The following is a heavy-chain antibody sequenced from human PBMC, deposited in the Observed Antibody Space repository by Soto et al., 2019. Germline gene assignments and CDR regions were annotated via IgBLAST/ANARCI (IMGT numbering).Heavy chain of an antibody. J-gene: IGHJ5*02. V-gene: IGHV3-64*01. Sequence: GGSLRLSCAASGFTFSSYAMHWVRQAPGKGLEYVSAISSNGGSTYYANSVKGRFTISRDNSKNTLYLQMGSLRAEDMAVYYCAREVNSGYDFWWFDPWGQGTLVTVSS. D-gene: IGHD5-12*01. CDR1: GFTFSSYA. CDR2: ISSNGGST. CDR3: AREVNSGYDFWWFDP.